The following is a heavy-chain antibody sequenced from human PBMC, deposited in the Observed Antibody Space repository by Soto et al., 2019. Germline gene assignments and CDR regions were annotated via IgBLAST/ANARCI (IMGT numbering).Heavy chain of an antibody. D-gene: IGHD3-10*01. CDR3: ARDKGGLLWFGEPNKPYYFDY. CDR1: GFTFSSYW. V-gene: IGHV3-7*05. J-gene: IGHJ4*02. Sequence: GGSLRLSCAASGFTFSSYWMSWVRQAPGKGLEWVANIKQDGSEKYYVDSVKGRFTISRDNAKNSLYLQMNSLRAEDTAVYYCARDKGGLLWFGEPNKPYYFDYWGQGTLVTVSS. CDR2: IKQDGSEK.